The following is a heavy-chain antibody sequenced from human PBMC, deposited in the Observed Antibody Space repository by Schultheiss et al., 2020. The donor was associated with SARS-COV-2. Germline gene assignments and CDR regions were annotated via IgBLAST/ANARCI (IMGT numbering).Heavy chain of an antibody. CDR1: GFTFSSYS. D-gene: IGHD6-13*01. J-gene: IGHJ4*02. CDR3: ATLNSSPDY. V-gene: IGHV3-23*01. Sequence: GESLKISCAASGFTFSSYSMNWVRQAPGKGLEWVSAIGGGGGNSGGSTYYADSVKGRFTISRDNSENTLDLQMNSLRPEDTAVYYCATLNSSPDYWGQGTLVTVAS. CDR2: IGGGGGNSGGST.